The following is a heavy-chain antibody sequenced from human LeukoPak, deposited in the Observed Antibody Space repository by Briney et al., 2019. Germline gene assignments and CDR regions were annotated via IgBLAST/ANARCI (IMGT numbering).Heavy chain of an antibody. CDR1: GGSIRNYF. Sequence: PSETLSLTCTVSGGSIRNYFWNWIRQPPGKGLEWIGYISYSGSTNYNPSLKSRVTISVDTSKNQLSLKLRSVTAADTAVYYCARRDESSGYYYWFDPWGQGTLVTVSS. CDR2: ISYSGST. J-gene: IGHJ5*02. V-gene: IGHV4-59*08. D-gene: IGHD3-22*01. CDR3: ARRDESSGYYYWFDP.